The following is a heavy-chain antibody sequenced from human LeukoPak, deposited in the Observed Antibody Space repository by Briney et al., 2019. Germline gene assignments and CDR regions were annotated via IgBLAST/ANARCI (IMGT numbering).Heavy chain of an antibody. D-gene: IGHD4-17*01. Sequence: SETLSLTCAVSGVSFDDYYWSWVRQTPGKGLEWIGEINHSGYTNDNPSLKSRVTLSIDTFRKQFSLNLRSVTVADAGTYYCTRMTTGHDYWGQGTLVTVSS. CDR3: TRMTTGHDY. CDR1: GVSFDDYY. CDR2: INHSGYT. V-gene: IGHV4-34*01. J-gene: IGHJ4*02.